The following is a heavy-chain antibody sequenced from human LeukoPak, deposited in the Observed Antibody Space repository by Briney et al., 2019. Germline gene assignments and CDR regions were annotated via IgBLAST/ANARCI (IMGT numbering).Heavy chain of an antibody. CDR1: GFTFDDYA. D-gene: IGHD2-15*01. CDR2: XSWNSGSI. CDR3: AKDRAATWLPTSFDY. J-gene: IGHJ4*02. V-gene: IGHV3-9*01. Sequence: XXXXXAXSGFTFDDYAMHWVRQAPGKGLEWVSGXSWNSGSIGYADSVKGRFTISRDNSKNTLYLQMNSLRAEDTAVYYCAKDRAATWLPTSFDYWGQGTLVTVSS.